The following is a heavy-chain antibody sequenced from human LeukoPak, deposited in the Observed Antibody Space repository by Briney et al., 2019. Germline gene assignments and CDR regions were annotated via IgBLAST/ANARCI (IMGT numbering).Heavy chain of an antibody. Sequence: PSETLSLTCTISGASISTYYWSWIRQPAGKGLEWIGRIYASGNTYKNPSLESRVTMSVDTSNNQFTLNLTSVTGADKAMYYCVKDGPLGSDFWGQGTQFTVSS. V-gene: IGHV4-4*07. J-gene: IGHJ4*02. CDR3: VKDGPLGSDF. CDR2: IYASGNT. D-gene: IGHD2-15*01. CDR1: GASISTYY.